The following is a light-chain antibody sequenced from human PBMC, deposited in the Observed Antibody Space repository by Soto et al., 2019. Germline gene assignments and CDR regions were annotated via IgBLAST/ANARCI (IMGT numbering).Light chain of an antibody. Sequence: DIPMTQSPSSLSSSLGDRVTITWRASQSISTYLNWYQQKQGKPPKLLIYAASSLQSGVPSRFSGSASGTDGTITISSLKTEDCATYYCQQSYSTPRTFCQGTKVDNK. J-gene: IGKJ1*01. CDR3: QQSYSTPRT. CDR2: AAS. CDR1: QSISTY. V-gene: IGKV1-39*01.